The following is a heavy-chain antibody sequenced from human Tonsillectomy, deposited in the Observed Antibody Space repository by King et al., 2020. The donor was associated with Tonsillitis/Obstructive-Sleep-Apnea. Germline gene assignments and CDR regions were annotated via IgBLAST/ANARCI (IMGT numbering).Heavy chain of an antibody. J-gene: IGHJ5*02. Sequence: QLVQSGSELKKPGASVKVSCKASGYTFTSYGMNWVRQAPGQGLEWMGWINTNTGNPTYAQGFTGRFVFSLDTSVSTAYLQISSLKAEDTAVYYCARVGTSWVPNWFDPWGQGTLVTVSS. V-gene: IGHV7-4-1*02. D-gene: IGHD2-2*01. CDR3: ARVGTSWVPNWFDP. CDR2: INTNTGNP. CDR1: GYTFTSYG.